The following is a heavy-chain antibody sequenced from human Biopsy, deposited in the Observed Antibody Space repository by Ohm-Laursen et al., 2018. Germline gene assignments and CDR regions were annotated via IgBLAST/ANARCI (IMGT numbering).Heavy chain of an antibody. CDR2: IHHSGST. D-gene: IGHD3-22*01. V-gene: IGHV4-59*12. Sequence: TLSLTWTVSGVSITAYYWSWTRQPPGKGLECIGNIHHSGSTNYNPSLKSRLTISVDTSKNQFSLKMSSVTAADTAVYYCARDLPYYENSGYGAFDMWGQGTMVTVSS. J-gene: IGHJ3*02. CDR1: GVSITAYY. CDR3: ARDLPYYENSGYGAFDM.